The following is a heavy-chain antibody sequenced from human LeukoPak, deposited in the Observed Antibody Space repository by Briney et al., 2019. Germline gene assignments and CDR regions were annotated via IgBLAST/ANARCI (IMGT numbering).Heavy chain of an antibody. CDR3: ATYTHWVAGDV. CDR1: GFTFSDSW. Sequence: GSLRLSCAASGFTFSDSWMSWVRQAPGKGLEWVANMNQDGSAKDYVDSVKGRFTISRDNARNSLYLQMSSLRAEDTAVYYCATYTHWVAGDVWGQGTTVTVSS. J-gene: IGHJ6*02. V-gene: IGHV3-7*01. CDR2: MNQDGSAK. D-gene: IGHD3-16*01.